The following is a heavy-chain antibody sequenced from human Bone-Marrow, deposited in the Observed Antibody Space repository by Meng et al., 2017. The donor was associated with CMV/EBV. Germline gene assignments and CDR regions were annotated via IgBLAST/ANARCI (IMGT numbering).Heavy chain of an antibody. Sequence: SETLSLTCTVSGGSISSYYWSWIRQPPGKGLEWIGSIYHSGSTYYNPSLKSRVTISVDTSKNQFSLKLSSVTAADTAVYYCAHIAAAGAGYFDYWGQGTRVTVSS. J-gene: IGHJ4*02. D-gene: IGHD6-13*01. CDR3: AHIAAAGAGYFDY. CDR2: IYHSGST. V-gene: IGHV4-59*04. CDR1: GGSISSYY.